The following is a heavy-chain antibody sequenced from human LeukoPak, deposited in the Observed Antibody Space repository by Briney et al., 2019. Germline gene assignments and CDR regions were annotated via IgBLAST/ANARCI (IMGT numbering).Heavy chain of an antibody. V-gene: IGHV4-34*01. CDR2: INHSGST. J-gene: IGHJ4*02. CDR3: ARTIVAPTTYYDY. Sequence: SETLSLTCAVYGGSFSGYYWSWIRQPAGKGLEWIGEINHSGSTNYNPSLKSRVTISVDTSKNQFSLKLSSVTAADTAVYYCARTIVAPTTYYDYWGQGTLVTVSS. D-gene: IGHD1-1*01. CDR1: GGSFSGYY.